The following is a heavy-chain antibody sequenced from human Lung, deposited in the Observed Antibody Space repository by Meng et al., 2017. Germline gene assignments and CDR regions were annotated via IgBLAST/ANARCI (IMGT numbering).Heavy chain of an antibody. CDR3: ARGPTTMAHDFDY. V-gene: IGHV4-34*01. CDR1: CWSFSDYY. D-gene: IGHD4-11*01. J-gene: IGHJ4*02. Sequence: VQLQQWGAGPVEPSEALCRACRVSCWSFSDYYWSRIRQHAGKGLEWIGEINHSGSTNYNPSLEIRATISVDTSQNNLSLKLSSVTAADSAVYYCARGPTTMAHDFDYWGQGTLVTVSS. CDR2: INHSGST.